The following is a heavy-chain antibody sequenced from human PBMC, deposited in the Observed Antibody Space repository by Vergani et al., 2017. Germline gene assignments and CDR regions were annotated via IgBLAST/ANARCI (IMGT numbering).Heavy chain of an antibody. D-gene: IGHD3-10*01. CDR1: GFTFSSYG. Sequence: QVQLVESGGGVVQPGRSLRLSCAASGFTFSSYGMHWVRQAPGKGLEWVAVIWYDGSNKYYADSVKGRFTISRDNSKNTVYLQMNSLRAEDTAIYYCARDRYYLGSGSYPYFYYYGLDVWGQGTAVTVSS. CDR3: ARDRYYLGSGSYPYFYYYGLDV. J-gene: IGHJ6*02. CDR2: IWYDGSNK. V-gene: IGHV3-33*01.